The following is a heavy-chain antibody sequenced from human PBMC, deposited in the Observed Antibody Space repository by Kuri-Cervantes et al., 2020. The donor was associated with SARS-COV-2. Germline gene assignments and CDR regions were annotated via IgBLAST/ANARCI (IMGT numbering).Heavy chain of an antibody. CDR3: ARGDYSSGYYYYYMDV. CDR1: GFTFSSYS. CDR2: ISSSSYI. V-gene: IGHV3-21*01. Sequence: GESLKISCAASGFTFSSYSMNWVRQAPGKGLEWVSSISSSSYIYYADSVKGRFTISRDNSKNTLYLQMGSLRAEDMAVYYCARGDYSSGYYYYYMDVWGKGTTVTVSS. J-gene: IGHJ6*03. D-gene: IGHD4-11*01.